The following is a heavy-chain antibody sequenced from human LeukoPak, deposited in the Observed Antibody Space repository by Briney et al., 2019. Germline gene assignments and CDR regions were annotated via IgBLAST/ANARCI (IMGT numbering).Heavy chain of an antibody. CDR1: GYTFTSYG. J-gene: IGHJ5*02. CDR3: ARCAYSSRVVAFDP. CDR2: INPNSGGT. V-gene: IGHV1-2*02. D-gene: IGHD6-13*01. Sequence: ASVKVSCKASGYTFTSYGISWVRQAPGQGLEWMGWINPNSGGTNYAQKFQGRVTMTRDTSISTAYMELSRLRSDDTAVYYCARCAYSSRVVAFDPWGQGTLVTVSS.